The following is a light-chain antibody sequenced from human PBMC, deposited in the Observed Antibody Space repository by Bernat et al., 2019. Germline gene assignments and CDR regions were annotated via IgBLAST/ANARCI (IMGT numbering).Light chain of an antibody. CDR1: SSNIGNNY. CDR2: DNN. J-gene: IGLJ2*01. CDR3: GTWDSSLSAVV. V-gene: IGLV1-51*01. Sequence: QSVLTQPPSVSAAPGQKVTISCSGSSSNIGNNYLSWYQQLPGTAPKLLIYDNNKRPSGIPDRFSGYKSGTSATLGITGLRTGDEADYYCGTWDSSLSAVVFGGGTKLTVL.